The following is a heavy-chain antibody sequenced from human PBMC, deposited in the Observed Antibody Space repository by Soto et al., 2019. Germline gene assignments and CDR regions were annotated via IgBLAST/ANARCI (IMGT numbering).Heavy chain of an antibody. J-gene: IGHJ4*02. CDR3: ARYYRPADIQDVGYYFDY. Sequence: LGESLKISCKGSGYSFTSYWIGWVRQMPGKGLEWMGIIYPGDSDTRYSPSFQGQVTISADKSISTAYLQWSSLKASDTAMYYCARYYRPADIQDVGYYFDYWGQGTLVTVSS. CDR2: IYPGDSDT. CDR1: GYSFTSYW. D-gene: IGHD2-2*02. V-gene: IGHV5-51*01.